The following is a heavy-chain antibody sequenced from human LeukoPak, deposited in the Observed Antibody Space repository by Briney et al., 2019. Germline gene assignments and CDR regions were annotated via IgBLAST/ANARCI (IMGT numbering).Heavy chain of an antibody. D-gene: IGHD1-26*01. CDR1: GGSISSSY. Sequence: SETLSLTCTVSGGSISSSYWSWIRQPPGKGLEWIAYIYGSGSTNYNPSLKSRVAISVETSKNLFSLNLSSVTAADTTMYYCARLQYTGNYYPEYWGQGILVTVSS. CDR3: ARLQYTGNYYPEY. J-gene: IGHJ4*02. CDR2: IYGSGST. V-gene: IGHV4-59*08.